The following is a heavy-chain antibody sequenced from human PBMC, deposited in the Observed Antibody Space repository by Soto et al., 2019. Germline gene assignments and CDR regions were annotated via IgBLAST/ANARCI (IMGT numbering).Heavy chain of an antibody. J-gene: IGHJ5*02. V-gene: IGHV3-9*01. D-gene: IGHD2-15*01. Sequence: ESGGGLVQPGRSLRLSCAASGFTFDDYAMHWVRQAPGKGLEWVSGISWNSGSIDYADSVKGRFTISRDNAKNSLYLQMNSLRAEDTALYYCARLQNNWFDPWGQGTLVTVSS. CDR2: ISWNSGSI. CDR3: ARLQNNWFDP. CDR1: GFTFDDYA.